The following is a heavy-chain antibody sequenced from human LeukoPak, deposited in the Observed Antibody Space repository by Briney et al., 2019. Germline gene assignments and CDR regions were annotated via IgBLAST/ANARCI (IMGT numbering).Heavy chain of an antibody. CDR2: IIPIFGTA. V-gene: IGHV1-69*05. CDR1: GGTFSSYA. J-gene: IGHJ3*02. CDR3: ARSYYYDSSGYSQGAFDI. Sequence: SVKVSCKASGGTFSSYAISWVRQAPGQGLEWMGGIIPIFGTANYAQKLQGRVTMTTDTSTSTAYMELRSLRSDDTAVYYCARSYYYDSSGYSQGAFDIWGQGTMVTVSS. D-gene: IGHD3-22*01.